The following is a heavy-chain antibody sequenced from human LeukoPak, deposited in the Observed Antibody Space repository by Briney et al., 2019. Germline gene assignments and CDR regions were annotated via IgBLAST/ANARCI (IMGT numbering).Heavy chain of an antibody. Sequence: GGSLRLSCAASGFTFSSYWMSWARQAPGKGLEWVANIKQDGSEKYYVDSVKGRFTISRDNAKNSLYLQMNSLRAEDTAVYYCARGSELLWFGEPFLTYYFDYWGQGTLVTVSS. CDR1: GFTFSSYW. J-gene: IGHJ4*02. CDR2: IKQDGSEK. V-gene: IGHV3-7*01. D-gene: IGHD3-10*01. CDR3: ARGSELLWFGEPFLTYYFDY.